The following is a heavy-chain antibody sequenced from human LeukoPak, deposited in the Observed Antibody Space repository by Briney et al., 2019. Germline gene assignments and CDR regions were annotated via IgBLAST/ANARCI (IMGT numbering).Heavy chain of an antibody. CDR3: ATLSDDYYDSSGYPAHYGMDV. V-gene: IGHV1-8*01. CDR1: GYTFTSYD. Sequence: ASVKVSCKASGYTFTSYDINWVRQATGQGLEWMGWMNPNSGNTGYAQKFQGRVTMTRNTSISTAYMELSSLRSEDTAVYYCATLSDDYYDSSGYPAHYGMDVWGQGTTVTVSS. CDR2: MNPNSGNT. D-gene: IGHD3-22*01. J-gene: IGHJ6*02.